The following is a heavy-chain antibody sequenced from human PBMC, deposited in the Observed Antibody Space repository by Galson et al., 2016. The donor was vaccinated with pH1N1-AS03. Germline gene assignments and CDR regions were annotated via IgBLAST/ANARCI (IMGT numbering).Heavy chain of an antibody. V-gene: IGHV1-46*01. D-gene: IGHD3-16*02. CDR1: GYTFTNYY. CDR2: INPSGDNT. CDR3: ARGAFVYVWGSYPLDY. Sequence: SVKVSCKASGYTFTNYYMHWVRRAPGQGLEWMGIINPSGDNTTYAQKFQGRVTMTRDTSTSTVYMELSSLRSEDTAVYYCARGAFVYVWGSYPLDYWGQGTLVTVSS. J-gene: IGHJ4*02.